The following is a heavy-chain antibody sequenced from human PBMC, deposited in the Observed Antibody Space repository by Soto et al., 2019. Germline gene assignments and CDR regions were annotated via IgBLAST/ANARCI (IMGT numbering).Heavy chain of an antibody. CDR3: ARLRITMVRRLYGMDV. Sequence: SETLSLTCAVYGGSFSGYYWSWIRQPPGKGLEWIGEINHSGSTNYNPSLKSRVTISVDTSKNQFSLKLGSVTAADTAVYYCARLRITMVRRLYGMDVWGQGTTVTVSS. J-gene: IGHJ6*02. CDR2: INHSGST. D-gene: IGHD3-10*01. CDR1: GGSFSGYY. V-gene: IGHV4-34*01.